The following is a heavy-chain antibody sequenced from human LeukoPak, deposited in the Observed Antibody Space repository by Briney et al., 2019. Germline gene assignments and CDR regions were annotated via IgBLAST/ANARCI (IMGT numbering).Heavy chain of an antibody. V-gene: IGHV4-59*08. D-gene: IGHD2-8*02. CDR1: GGSISSYY. J-gene: IGHJ4*02. CDR2: IYYSGST. Sequence: SETLSLTCTVSGGSISSYYWSWIRQPPGKGLEWIGYIYYSGSTNYNPSLKSRVTISVDTSKNQFSLKLSSVTAADTAVYYCAILVVAANAYYFDYWGQGTLATVSS. CDR3: AILVVAANAYYFDY.